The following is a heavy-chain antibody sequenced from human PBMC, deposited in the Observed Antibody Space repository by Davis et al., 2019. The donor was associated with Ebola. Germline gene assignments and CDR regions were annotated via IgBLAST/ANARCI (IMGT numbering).Heavy chain of an antibody. CDR2: ISGYNGNT. CDR1: GYTFSSYC. J-gene: IGHJ4*02. D-gene: IGHD2-21*02. V-gene: IGHV1-18*01. Sequence: AASVKVSCKASGYTFSSYCINWVRQAPGQGLEWMGWISGYNGNTNYAQKLQGRVTMSTDTSTSTAYMELRSLRSDDTAVYYCARAGRVVVTAMADYWGQGTLVTVSS. CDR3: ARAGRVVVTAMADY.